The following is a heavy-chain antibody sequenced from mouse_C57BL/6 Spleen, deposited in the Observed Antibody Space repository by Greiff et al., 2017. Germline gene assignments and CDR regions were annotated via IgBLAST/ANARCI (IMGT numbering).Heavy chain of an antibody. Sequence: VKLVESGPGLVQPSQSLSITCTVSGFSLTSYGVHWVRQSPGKGLEWLGVIWSAGSTDYNAAFISRLSISKENSKSQVFFKMNSLQADDTAIYYCARKGNYGYFDDWGQGTTLTVSS. CDR3: ARKGNYGYFDD. J-gene: IGHJ2*01. CDR2: IWSAGST. CDR1: GFSLTSYG. D-gene: IGHD2-1*01. V-gene: IGHV2-2*01.